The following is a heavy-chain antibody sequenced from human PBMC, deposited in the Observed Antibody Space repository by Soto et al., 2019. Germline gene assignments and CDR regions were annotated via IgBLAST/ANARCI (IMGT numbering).Heavy chain of an antibody. CDR1: GFTFSSYG. V-gene: IGHV3-33*01. D-gene: IGHD6-19*01. Sequence: QVQLVESGGGVVQPGRSLRLSCAASGFTFSSYGMHWVRQAPGKGLEWVAVIWYDASNKYYADPVKGRFTISRDNSKNTLYLQMKSLRAEDTAVYYCARDCAGYSSGWYQRGGFDYWGQGTLVTVSS. J-gene: IGHJ4*02. CDR2: IWYDASNK. CDR3: ARDCAGYSSGWYQRGGFDY.